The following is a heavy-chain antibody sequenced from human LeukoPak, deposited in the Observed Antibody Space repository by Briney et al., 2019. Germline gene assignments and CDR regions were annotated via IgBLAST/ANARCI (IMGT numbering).Heavy chain of an antibody. V-gene: IGHV3-23*01. D-gene: IGHD3-3*01. CDR1: GFTFSSYA. J-gene: IGHJ4*02. Sequence: GGSLRLSCAASGFTFSSYAMSWVRQAPGKGLEWVSAISGSGGSTYYADSVKGRFTISRDNSKNTLYLQMNSLRAEDTAVYYCAKDFAGLRFLEWLLGSSDYWGQGTLVTVSS. CDR3: AKDFAGLRFLEWLLGSSDY. CDR2: ISGSGGST.